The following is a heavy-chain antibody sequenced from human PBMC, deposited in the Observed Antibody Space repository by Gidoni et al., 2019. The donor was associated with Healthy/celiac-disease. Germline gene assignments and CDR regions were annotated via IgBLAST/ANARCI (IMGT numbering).Heavy chain of an antibody. CDR1: GFTFDDYA. D-gene: IGHD3-16*02. J-gene: IGHJ6*02. CDR3: AKDRGIVGYYYYGMDV. V-gene: IGHV3-9*01. Sequence: EVQLVASGGGLVQPGRSLRLSCAASGFTFDDYAMHWVRQAPGKGLEWVSGISWNSGSIGYADSVKGRFTISRDNAKNSLYLQMNSLRAEDTALYYCAKDRGIVGYYYYGMDVWGQGTTVTVSS. CDR2: ISWNSGSI.